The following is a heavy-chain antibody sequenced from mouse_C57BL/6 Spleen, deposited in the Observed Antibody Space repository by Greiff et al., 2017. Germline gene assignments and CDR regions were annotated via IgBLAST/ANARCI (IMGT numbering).Heavy chain of an antibody. CDR1: GYTFTDYY. D-gene: IGHD3-1*01. V-gene: IGHV1-76*01. J-gene: IGHJ4*01. CDR3: ARSGWDGAMDY. Sequence: QVQLKESGAELVRPGASVKLSCKASGYTFTDYYINWVKQRPGQGLEWIARIYPGSGNTYYNEKFKGKATLTAEKSSSTAYMQLSSLTSEDSAVYFCARSGWDGAMDYWGQGTSVTVSS. CDR2: IYPGSGNT.